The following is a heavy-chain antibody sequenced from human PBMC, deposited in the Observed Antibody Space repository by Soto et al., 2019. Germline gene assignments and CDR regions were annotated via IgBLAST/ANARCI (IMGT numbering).Heavy chain of an antibody. J-gene: IGHJ4*02. D-gene: IGHD3-16*01. CDR2: INVDGSDI. CDR1: GFTFRRYW. CDR3: VREEYGGSYYFDH. V-gene: IGHV3-74*01. Sequence: PGGSLRLSCAASGFTFRRYWMSWVRQAPGKGLVWVSRINVDGSDIDYADSVKGRFTFSRDNAKNTLYLQMNSLRAEDTAVYYCVREEYGGSYYFDHWGQGTQVTAPQ.